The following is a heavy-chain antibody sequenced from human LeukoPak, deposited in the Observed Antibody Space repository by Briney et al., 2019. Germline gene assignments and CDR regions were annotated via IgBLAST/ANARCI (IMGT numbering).Heavy chain of an antibody. CDR3: ARNKYYYGSRNYGVPNWFDP. J-gene: IGHJ5*02. D-gene: IGHD3-10*01. Sequence: SETLSLTCTVSGGSISSSSYYWGWIRQPPGKGLEWIGEINHSGSTYYNPSLKSRVTISVDTSKNQFSLRLSSVTAADTAVYYCARNKYYYGSRNYGVPNWFDPWGQGTLVTVSS. V-gene: IGHV4-39*01. CDR2: INHSGST. CDR1: GGSISSSSYY.